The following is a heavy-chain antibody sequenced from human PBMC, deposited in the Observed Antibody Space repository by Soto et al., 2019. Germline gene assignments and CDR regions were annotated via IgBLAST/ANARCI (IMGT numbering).Heavy chain of an antibody. V-gene: IGHV3-66*01. CDR2: IYSGGST. J-gene: IGHJ4*02. D-gene: IGHD3-22*01. CDR3: ARENSGYLTHFDY. CDR1: GFTVSSNY. Sequence: GGSLRLSCAASGFTVSSNYMSWVRQAPGKGLEWVSVIYSGGSTNYADSVKGRFTISRDNSKNTLYLQMNSVRAEYTAVYYCARENSGYLTHFDYWGQGTLVNVSS.